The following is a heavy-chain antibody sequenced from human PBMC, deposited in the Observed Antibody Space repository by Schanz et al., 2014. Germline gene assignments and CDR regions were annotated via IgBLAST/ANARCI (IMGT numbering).Heavy chain of an antibody. CDR3: AKDSSHIDMVLMPTAIDY. CDR2: LSASGGST. J-gene: IGHJ4*01. CDR1: GFTLSNSD. D-gene: IGHD2-8*01. V-gene: IGHV3-23*04. Sequence: EVQLVESGGGLVKPGGSLRLSCAASGFTLSNSDMHWVRQGTGKGLEWVSALSASGGSTYYADSVKGRFTISRDNSKITLDLHMSTLITEDTAVCYCAKDSSHIDMVLMPTAIDYWGQGTLVTVSS.